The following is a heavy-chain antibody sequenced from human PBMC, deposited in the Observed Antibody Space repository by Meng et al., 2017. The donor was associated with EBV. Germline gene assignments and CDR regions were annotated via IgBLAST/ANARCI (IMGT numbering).Heavy chain of an antibody. CDR3: ARAEIAAAGRLDY. V-gene: IGHV1-69*06. J-gene: IGHJ4*02. D-gene: IGHD6-13*01. Sequence: LQGLEYGVGVKKPWSSVKGYCKASGGTFRSYAISWGRQAPGQGLEWMGGIIPIFGTANYAQKFQGRVTITADKSTSTAYMELSSLRSEDTAVYYCARAEIAAAGRLDYWGQGTLVTVSS. CDR1: GGTFRSYA. CDR2: IIPIFGTA.